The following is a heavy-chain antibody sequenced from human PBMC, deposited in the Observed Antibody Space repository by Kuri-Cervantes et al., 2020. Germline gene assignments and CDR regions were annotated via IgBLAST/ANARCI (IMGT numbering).Heavy chain of an antibody. V-gene: IGHV3-23*01. CDR1: GFTFSSYA. Sequence: GGSLRLSCAASGFTFSSYAMSWVRQAPGKGLEWVSAISGSGGSTYYADSVKGRFTISRDNAKNSLYLQMNSLRAEDTAVYYCARGRYYYDSSRDGSPPHWGQGTLVTVSS. D-gene: IGHD3-22*01. CDR3: ARGRYYYDSSRDGSPPH. CDR2: ISGSGGST. J-gene: IGHJ4*02.